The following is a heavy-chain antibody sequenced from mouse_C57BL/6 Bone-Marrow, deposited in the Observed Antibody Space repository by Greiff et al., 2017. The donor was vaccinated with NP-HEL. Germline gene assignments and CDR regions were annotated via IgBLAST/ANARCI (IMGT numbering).Heavy chain of an antibody. V-gene: IGHV7-3*01. Sequence: EVKVVESGGGLVQPGGSLSLSCAASGFTFTDYYMSWVRQPPGKALEWLGFIRNKANGYTTEYSASVKGRFTISRDNSQSILYLQMNALRAEDSATYYCARYYDGYYPDYWGQGTSVTVSS. CDR2: IRNKANGYTT. J-gene: IGHJ4*01. D-gene: IGHD2-3*01. CDR1: GFTFTDYY. CDR3: ARYYDGYYPDY.